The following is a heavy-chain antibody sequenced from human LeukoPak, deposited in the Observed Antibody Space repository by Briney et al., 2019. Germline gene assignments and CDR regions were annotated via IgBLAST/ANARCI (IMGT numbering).Heavy chain of an antibody. Sequence: AGGSLRLSCAASGFTFSSYAMSWVRQAPGKGLEWVSYISSSGSTIYYADSVKGRFTISRDNAKNSLYLQMDSLRAEDTAVYYCARGARTTVTTFVDYWGQGTLVTVSS. J-gene: IGHJ4*02. V-gene: IGHV3-48*04. CDR3: ARGARTTVTTFVDY. CDR1: GFTFSSYA. CDR2: ISSSGSTI. D-gene: IGHD4-17*01.